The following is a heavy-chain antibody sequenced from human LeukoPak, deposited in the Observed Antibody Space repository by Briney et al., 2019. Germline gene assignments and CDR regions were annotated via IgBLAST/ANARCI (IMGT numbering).Heavy chain of an antibody. Sequence: SETLSLTCTVSGGSISSYYWSWLRQPAGKGLEWIGRVYTSGNANYNPSLKSRVTMSLDTSKNQFSLKLNSVTAADTAVYYCAGLEGYCTNAVCYSTFDIWGQGTMVTVSS. V-gene: IGHV4-4*07. D-gene: IGHD2-8*01. CDR2: VYTSGNA. J-gene: IGHJ3*02. CDR1: GGSISSYY. CDR3: AGLEGYCTNAVCYSTFDI.